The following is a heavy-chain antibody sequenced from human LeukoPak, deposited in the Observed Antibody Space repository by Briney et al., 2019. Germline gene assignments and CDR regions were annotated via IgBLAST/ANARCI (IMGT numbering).Heavy chain of an antibody. V-gene: IGHV3-9*01. CDR2: ISWNSGSI. CDR3: AKDWVPRY. Sequence: GGSLGLSCAASGFSFDDYVMHWVRQAPGKGLEWVSGISWNSGSIGYADSVKGRFTISRDNSKNTLYLQMNSLRAEDTAVYYCAKDWVPRYWGQGTLVTVSS. J-gene: IGHJ4*02. CDR1: GFSFDDYV.